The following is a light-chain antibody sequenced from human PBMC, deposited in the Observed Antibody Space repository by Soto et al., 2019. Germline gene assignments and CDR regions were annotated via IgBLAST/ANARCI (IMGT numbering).Light chain of an antibody. Sequence: DIHMTQSRSTLSVSVVDRCTITCRASQTISSWLAWYQQKPGKAPKLLIYKASTLKSGVPSRFSGSGSGTEFTLTISSLQPDDFATYYCQHYNSYSEAFGQGTKVDIK. V-gene: IGKV1-5*03. CDR3: QHYNSYSEA. CDR2: KAS. J-gene: IGKJ1*01. CDR1: QTISSW.